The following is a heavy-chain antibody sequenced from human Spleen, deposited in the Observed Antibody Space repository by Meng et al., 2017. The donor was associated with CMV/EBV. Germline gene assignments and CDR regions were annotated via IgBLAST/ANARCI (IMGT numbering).Heavy chain of an antibody. V-gene: IGHV3-23*01. Sequence: GESLKISCAASGFTFSSYAMTWVRQAPGKGLEWVSEISGSGGTTYYADSVKGRFTISRDNSKNTLYLQMNSLRAEDTALYYCAKAFSASWYREYYDDWGQGTLVTVSS. D-gene: IGHD6-13*01. CDR1: GFTFSSYA. CDR2: ISGSGGTT. J-gene: IGHJ4*02. CDR3: AKAFSASWYREYYDD.